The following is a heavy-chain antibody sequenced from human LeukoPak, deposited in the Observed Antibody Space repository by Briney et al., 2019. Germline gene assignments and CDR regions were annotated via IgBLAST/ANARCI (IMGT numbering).Heavy chain of an antibody. CDR2: IKYDGSFT. Sequence: PGGSVRLSCGLSGMTFDRHGMHWVRQSPGKGREWLAFIKYDGSFTNYEDSVKGRFTLSRDNSKNTVYLQIDSLRDEDTALYFCVKDTIFTVDPSDYWGQGTLVTVSS. CDR3: VKDTIFTVDPSDY. CDR1: GMTFDRHG. V-gene: IGHV3-30*02. J-gene: IGHJ4*02. D-gene: IGHD3-3*01.